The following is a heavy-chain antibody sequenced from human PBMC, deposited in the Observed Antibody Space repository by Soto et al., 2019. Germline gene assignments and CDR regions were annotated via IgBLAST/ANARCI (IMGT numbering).Heavy chain of an antibody. Sequence: QVQLQESGPGLVKPSQTLSLTCTVSGGSISSGGYYWSWTRQHPGKGLEWIGYIYYSGSTYYNPSLKSRVTISVDTSKNQFSLKLSSVTAADTAVYYCARDAADYDILTGYYSYFDYWGQGTLVTVSS. V-gene: IGHV4-31*03. CDR3: ARDAADYDILTGYYSYFDY. CDR1: GGSISSGGYY. CDR2: IYYSGST. J-gene: IGHJ4*02. D-gene: IGHD3-9*01.